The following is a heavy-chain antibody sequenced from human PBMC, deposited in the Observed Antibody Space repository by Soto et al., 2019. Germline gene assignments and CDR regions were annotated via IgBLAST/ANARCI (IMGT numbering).Heavy chain of an antibody. J-gene: IGHJ4*02. CDR1: GFTFSSYS. CDR2: ISDTSSTI. Sequence: EVQLLESGGGLVQPGGSQRLSCAASGFTFSSYSMSWVRRAPGKGLEWVSSISDTSSTIYYADSVKGRFTISRDNSKNKLYLQMNSLRVEDTAVYYCAKGGIQTIKDYWGQGTLVTVSS. D-gene: IGHD5-12*01. V-gene: IGHV3-23*01. CDR3: AKGGIQTIKDY.